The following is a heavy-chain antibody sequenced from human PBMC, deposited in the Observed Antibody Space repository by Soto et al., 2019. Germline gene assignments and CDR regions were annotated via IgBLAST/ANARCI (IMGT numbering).Heavy chain of an antibody. CDR2: IYWDDDK. V-gene: IGHV2-5*02. CDR1: GFSLTTYGVG. D-gene: IGHD1-7*01. Sequence: SGPTLVNPTQTLTLTCTFSGFSLTTYGVGVGWIRQPPGKALQWLALIYWDDDKRYCPSLKSRLTIIKDTSKNQVVLTMTNMDPVDTATFFCAHRLTLNTDWNYANWFDPWGQGTLVTVSS. J-gene: IGHJ5*02. CDR3: AHRLTLNTDWNYANWFDP.